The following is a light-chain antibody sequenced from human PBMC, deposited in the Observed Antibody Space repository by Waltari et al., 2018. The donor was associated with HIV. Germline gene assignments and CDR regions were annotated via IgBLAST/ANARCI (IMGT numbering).Light chain of an antibody. CDR3: QQYNNWPALT. CDR2: GAS. CDR1: QSVSSN. V-gene: IGKV3-15*01. Sequence: EIVMTQSPATLSVSPGEGATLSCRASQSVSSNVAWYQQKPGQAPRLLIYGASTRDTGIPARFSGSGSGTEFTLTISSLQSEEFAVYYCQQYNNWPALTFGGGTKVEIK. J-gene: IGKJ4*01.